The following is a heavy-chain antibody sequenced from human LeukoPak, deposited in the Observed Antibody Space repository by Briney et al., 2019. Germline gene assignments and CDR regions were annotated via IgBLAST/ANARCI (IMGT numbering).Heavy chain of an antibody. D-gene: IGHD6-13*01. CDR3: ARDFVAAADLTQFDY. Sequence: GGSLRLSCAASGFTFSDHYMDWVRQAPGKGLEWVGRSRNKDNSYTTEYAASVKGRFTISRDESKNSLHLQMNCLKTEDMAVYYCARDFVAAADLTQFDYWGQGTLVTVSS. CDR2: SRNKDNSYTT. J-gene: IGHJ4*02. CDR1: GFTFSDHY. V-gene: IGHV3-72*01.